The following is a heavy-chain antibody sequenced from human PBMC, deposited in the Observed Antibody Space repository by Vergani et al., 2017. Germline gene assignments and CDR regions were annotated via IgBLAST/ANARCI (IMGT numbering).Heavy chain of an antibody. J-gene: IGHJ6*02. D-gene: IGHD3-10*01. CDR1: DSSIMTNPY. CDR3: ARHRGSVGFFPSSYFYGMDV. Sequence: QVQLQESGPGLVKPSETLTLTCDVSDSSIMTNPYWGWFRQSPGKGLEWIGCIHHSGDTHYNSSLKSRVSISIVSSSKFSLSLTAATAADTAIYYCARHRGSVGFFPSSYFYGMDVWGHGTTVTVSS. V-gene: IGHV4-38-2*01. CDR2: IHHSGDT.